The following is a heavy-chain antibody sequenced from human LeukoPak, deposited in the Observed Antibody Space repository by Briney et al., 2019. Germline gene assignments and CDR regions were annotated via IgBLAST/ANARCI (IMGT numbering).Heavy chain of an antibody. Sequence: GGSLRLSCASSGFTFSDYYMSWIRQAPGKGLEWVSFISSTASTIYYADSMKGRFTISRDNAKNSVYLQMNSLRAEDTAVYFCARGLGYCSGGSCPRRAFDIWGHGTVVTVSS. V-gene: IGHV3-11*01. CDR3: ARGLGYCSGGSCPRRAFDI. D-gene: IGHD2-15*01. J-gene: IGHJ3*02. CDR2: ISSTASTI. CDR1: GFTFSDYY.